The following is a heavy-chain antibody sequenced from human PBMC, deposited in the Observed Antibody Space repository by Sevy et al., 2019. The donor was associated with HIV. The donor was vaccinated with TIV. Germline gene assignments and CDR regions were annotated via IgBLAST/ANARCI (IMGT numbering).Heavy chain of an antibody. D-gene: IGHD6-25*01. CDR2: IRSKAYGGTT. J-gene: IGHJ6*03. CDR1: GFAFGDYG. V-gene: IGHV3-49*03. Sequence: GRSLRLSCTASGFAFGDYGLSWFRQAPGKGLEWLGFIRSKAYGGTTEYAASVKGRFTISRDDSKSIAYLQMNSLKIADTAVCYCTKDSATSHYYYYYMDVWGKGTTVTVSS. CDR3: TKDSATSHYYYYYMDV.